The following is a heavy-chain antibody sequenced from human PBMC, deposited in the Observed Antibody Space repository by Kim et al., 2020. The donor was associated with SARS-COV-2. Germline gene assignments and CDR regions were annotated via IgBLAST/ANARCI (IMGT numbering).Heavy chain of an antibody. V-gene: IGHV3-30-3*01. D-gene: IGHD5-12*01. CDR3: ARDQDLGDGYNAVGY. CDR2: ISYDGSNK. Sequence: GGSLRLSCAASGFTFSSYAMHWVRQAPGKGLEWVAVISYDGSNKYYADSVKVRFTISRDNSKNTLYLQMNSLRAEDTAVYYCARDQDLGDGYNAVGYWGQGTLVTVSS. J-gene: IGHJ4*02. CDR1: GFTFSSYA.